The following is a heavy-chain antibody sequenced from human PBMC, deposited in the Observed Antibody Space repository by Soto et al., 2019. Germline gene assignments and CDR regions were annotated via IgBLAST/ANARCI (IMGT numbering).Heavy chain of an antibody. J-gene: IGHJ2*01. D-gene: IGHD3-9*01. CDR3: ARHFDVDPSLDQYYFDL. V-gene: IGHV4-4*07. CDR1: GVSITPYF. Sequence: QVQLQESGPGLVKPSETLSLTCTVSGVSITPYFLSWIRQPAGKAPEWVGHIYASGRTTYNTSLKSRVTMFVSQTQVSLRLTSVTAADTAVYYCARHFDVDPSLDQYYFDLWGRGALVTVSS. CDR2: IYASGRT.